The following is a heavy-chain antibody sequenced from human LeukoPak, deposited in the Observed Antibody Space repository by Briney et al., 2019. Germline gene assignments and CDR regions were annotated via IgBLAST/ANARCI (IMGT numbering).Heavy chain of an antibody. CDR1: GYTFTSYG. V-gene: IGHV1-18*01. J-gene: IGHJ6*03. Sequence: ASVKVSCKASGYTFTSYGISWVRQAPGQGLEWMGWISAYNGNTNYAQKLQGRVTMTTDTSTSTAYMELRSLRSDDTAAYYCARNWNYVFYYYYMDVWGKGTTVTVSS. CDR3: ARNWNYVFYYYYMDV. CDR2: ISAYNGNT. D-gene: IGHD1-7*01.